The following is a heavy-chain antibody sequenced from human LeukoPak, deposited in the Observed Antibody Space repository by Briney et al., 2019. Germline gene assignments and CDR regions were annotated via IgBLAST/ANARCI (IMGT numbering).Heavy chain of an antibody. CDR1: GGSISSGGYY. D-gene: IGHD4-17*01. J-gene: IGHJ4*02. CDR3: ARVPFYGDYAFDY. CDR2: IYYSGGT. Sequence: SETLSLTCTVSGGSISSGGYYWSWIRQHPGKGLEWIGYIYYSGGTYYNPSLKSRVTISVDTSKNQFSLKLSSVTAADTAVYYCARVPFYGDYAFDYWGQGTLVTVSS. V-gene: IGHV4-31*03.